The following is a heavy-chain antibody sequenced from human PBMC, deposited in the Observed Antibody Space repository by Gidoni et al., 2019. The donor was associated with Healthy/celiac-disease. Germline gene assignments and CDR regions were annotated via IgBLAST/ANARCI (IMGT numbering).Heavy chain of an antibody. J-gene: IGHJ4*02. CDR2: IYYSGST. Sequence: QLQLQESGPGLVKPSETLSLTCTVPGGSIRSSSYYWGWIRQPPGKGLEWIGSIYYSGSTYYNPSLKSRVTISVDTSKNQFSLKLSSVTAADTAVYYCARHSHVRRWLQSTLDYWGQGTLVTVSS. D-gene: IGHD5-12*01. CDR3: ARHSHVRRWLQSTLDY. CDR1: GGSIRSSSYY. V-gene: IGHV4-39*01.